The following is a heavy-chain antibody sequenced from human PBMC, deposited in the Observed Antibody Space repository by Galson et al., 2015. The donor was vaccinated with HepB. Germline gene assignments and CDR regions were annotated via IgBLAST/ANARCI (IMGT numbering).Heavy chain of an antibody. CDR3: ARAVYYDFWNGFGP. D-gene: IGHD3-3*01. CDR2: INHSGST. Sequence: ETLSLTCAAYGGSLSNHYWSWIRQSPGKGLEWIGEINHSGSTNYNPSLKNRVSISVDTSKNRFSLKLSSVTAADTAVYYCARAVYYDFWNGFGPWGQGTLVTVSS. J-gene: IGHJ5*02. V-gene: IGHV4-34*01. CDR1: GGSLSNHY.